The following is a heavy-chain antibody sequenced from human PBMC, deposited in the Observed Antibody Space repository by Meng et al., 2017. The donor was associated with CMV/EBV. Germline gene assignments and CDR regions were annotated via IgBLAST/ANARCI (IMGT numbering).Heavy chain of an antibody. CDR1: GYTLTELS. D-gene: IGHD2-2*01. J-gene: IGHJ3*02. V-gene: IGHV1-24*01. Sequence: ASVKVSCKVSGYTLTELSMHWVRQAPGKGIEWMGGFDPEDGETIYAQKFQGRVTMTEDTSTDTAYMELSSLRSEDTAVYYCATRRCTSCYSDAFDIWGQGTMVTVSS. CDR3: ATRRCTSCYSDAFDI. CDR2: FDPEDGET.